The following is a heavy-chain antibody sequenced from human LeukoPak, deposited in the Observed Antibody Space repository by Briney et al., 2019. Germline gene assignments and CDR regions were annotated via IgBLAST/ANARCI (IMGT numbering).Heavy chain of an antibody. CDR2: ISAYNGNT. CDR3: ARSYSGSFLSYYFDY. CDR1: GYTFTSCG. D-gene: IGHD1-26*01. V-gene: IGHV1-18*01. Sequence: GASVKVSCKASGYTFTSCGISWVRQAPGQGLEWMGWISAYNGNTNYAQKLQGRVTMTTDTSTSTAYMELRSLRSDDTAVYYCARSYSGSFLSYYFDYWGQGTLVTASS. J-gene: IGHJ4*02.